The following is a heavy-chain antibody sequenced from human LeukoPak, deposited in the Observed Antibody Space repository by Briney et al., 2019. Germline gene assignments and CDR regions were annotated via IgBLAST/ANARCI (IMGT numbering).Heavy chain of an antibody. CDR3: AKDYAHDYGDYGWFDP. V-gene: IGHV3-23*01. D-gene: IGHD4-17*01. CDR1: GFTFSSYA. CDR2: ISGSGGST. Sequence: GGSLRLSCAASGFTFSSYAMSWVRQAPGEGLEWVSAISGSGGSTCYADSVKGRFTISRDNSKNTLYLQMNSLRAEDTAVYYCAKDYAHDYGDYGWFDPWGQGTLVTVSS. J-gene: IGHJ5*02.